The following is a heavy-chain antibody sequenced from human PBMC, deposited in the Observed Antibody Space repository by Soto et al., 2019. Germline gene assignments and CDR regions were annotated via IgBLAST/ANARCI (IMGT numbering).Heavy chain of an antibody. Sequence: QTGGSLRLSCAASGFTFSNYGMHWVRQAPGKGLEWVAIISYDGSNKYYVDSVKGRFTISRDNSKNTMYLQMNSLRAEDTAVYYCAKSHAYAAHNDCFDYWGQGTLVTVSS. CDR1: GFTFSNYG. CDR3: AKSHAYAAHNDCFDY. D-gene: IGHD6-6*01. J-gene: IGHJ4*02. CDR2: ISYDGSNK. V-gene: IGHV3-30*18.